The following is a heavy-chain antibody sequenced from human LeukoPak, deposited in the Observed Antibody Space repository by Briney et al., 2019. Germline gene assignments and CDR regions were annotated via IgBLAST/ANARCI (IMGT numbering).Heavy chain of an antibody. Sequence: SETLSLTCTVSGGSISSDLYYWNWIRQPAGKGLEWIGRFYNSGRTNFNPSLKSRVTISADTSKKQFSLKLRSVTAADTAVYYCARGDLKSDWFDPWGQGTLVIVST. D-gene: IGHD3-3*01. CDR2: FYNSGRT. CDR1: GGSISSDLYY. J-gene: IGHJ5*02. CDR3: ARGDLKSDWFDP. V-gene: IGHV4-61*02.